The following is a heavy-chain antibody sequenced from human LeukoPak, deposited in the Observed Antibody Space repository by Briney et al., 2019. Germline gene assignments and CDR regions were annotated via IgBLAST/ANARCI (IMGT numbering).Heavy chain of an antibody. V-gene: IGHV3-30-3*01. Sequence: GGSLRLSCAPSGVTLSSYAMYWVRQAPGKGLDWVAVISYDGSNKYYADSVKGRFTISRDNSKNTLYLQMNSLRAEDTAMYFCATGYSAWSFGYWGQGTLVTVSS. CDR2: ISYDGSNK. D-gene: IGHD6-19*01. J-gene: IGHJ4*02. CDR1: GVTLSSYA. CDR3: ATGYSAWSFGY.